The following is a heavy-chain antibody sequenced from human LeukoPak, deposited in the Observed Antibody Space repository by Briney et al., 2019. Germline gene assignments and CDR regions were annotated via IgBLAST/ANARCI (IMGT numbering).Heavy chain of an antibody. Sequence: GGSLRLSCAASGFTFSSYAMSWVRQAPGKGLEWVSAISGSGGSTYYADSVKGRFTISRDNSKNTLYLQMNSLRAEDTAVYYCAKGYYYGSGSYYAPNDAFDIWGQGTMVTVSS. J-gene: IGHJ3*02. CDR2: ISGSGGST. CDR1: GFTFSSYA. CDR3: AKGYYYGSGSYYAPNDAFDI. V-gene: IGHV3-23*01. D-gene: IGHD3-10*01.